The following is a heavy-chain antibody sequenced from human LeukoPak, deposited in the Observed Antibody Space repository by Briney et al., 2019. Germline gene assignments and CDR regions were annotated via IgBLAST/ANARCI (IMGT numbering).Heavy chain of an antibody. V-gene: IGHV3-23*01. CDR1: GFTFSSDG. CDR3: ARETQQIQLSNPFDI. Sequence: GGSLRLSWAAAGFTFSSDGMSWVRQAPGEGREWVAAISGSGGITYYAAPVKGRFTISRDNSKNTLYLQMNSLRAGDTALYYCARETQQIQLSNPFDIWGQGAMVTVSS. D-gene: IGHD5-18*01. CDR2: ISGSGGIT. J-gene: IGHJ3*02.